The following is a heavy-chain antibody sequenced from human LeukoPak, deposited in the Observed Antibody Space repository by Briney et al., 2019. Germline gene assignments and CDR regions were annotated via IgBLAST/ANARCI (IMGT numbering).Heavy chain of an antibody. J-gene: IGHJ4*02. V-gene: IGHV4-59*12. D-gene: IGHD5-12*01. CDR1: GGPIRSYY. Sequence: SETLSLTCSVSGGPIRSYYWSWLRQPPGKGLEGKGLEWIGYIYYSGSTYYNPSLKSRVTISVDTSKNQFSLKLSSVTAADTAVYYCARVLVSGYDSGSEPYYFDYWGQGTLVTVSS. CDR2: IYYSGST. CDR3: ARVLVSGYDSGSEPYYFDY.